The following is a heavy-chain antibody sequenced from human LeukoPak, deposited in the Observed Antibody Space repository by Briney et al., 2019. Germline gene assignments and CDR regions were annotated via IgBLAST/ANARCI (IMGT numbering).Heavy chain of an antibody. D-gene: IGHD5-18*01. J-gene: IGHJ4*02. CDR2: INAGNGNT. Sequence: ASVKVSCKASGYTFTSYAMHWVRQAPGQRLEWMGWINAGNGNTKYSQEFQGRVTITRDTSASTAYMELSSLRSEDTAVYYCARDWARYSYGWYYFDYWGQGTLVTVSS. CDR3: ARDWARYSYGWYYFDY. V-gene: IGHV1-3*03. CDR1: GYTFTSYA.